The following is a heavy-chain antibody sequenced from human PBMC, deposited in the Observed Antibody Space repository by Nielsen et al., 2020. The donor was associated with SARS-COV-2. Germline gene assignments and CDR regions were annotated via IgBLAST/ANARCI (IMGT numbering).Heavy chain of an antibody. V-gene: IGHV3-9*01. CDR3: AKVVAYGIYFDY. Sequence: SLKISCAASGFTFSSYWMSWVRQAPGKGLEWVSGISWNSGSIGYADSVKGRFTISRDNAKNSLYLQMNSLRAEDTALYYCAKVVAYGIYFDYWGQGTLVTVSS. D-gene: IGHD2-15*01. J-gene: IGHJ4*02. CDR1: GFTFSSYW. CDR2: ISWNSGSI.